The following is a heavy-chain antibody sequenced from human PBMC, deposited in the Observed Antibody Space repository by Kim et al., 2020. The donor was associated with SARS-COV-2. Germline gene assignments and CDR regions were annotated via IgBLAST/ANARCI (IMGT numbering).Heavy chain of an antibody. J-gene: IGHJ4*02. CDR3: ARTGYSSSWYVN. D-gene: IGHD6-13*01. V-gene: IGHV4-4*09. Sequence: NHNPTLKSRSTISLDTSKTQFSLKMSSVTAADTAVYYCARTGYSSSWYVNWGQGTLVTVSS.